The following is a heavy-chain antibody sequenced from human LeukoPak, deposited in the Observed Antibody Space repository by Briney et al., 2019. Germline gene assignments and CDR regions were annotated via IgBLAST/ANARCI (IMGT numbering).Heavy chain of an antibody. CDR2: MNPNSGNT. J-gene: IGHJ4*02. V-gene: IGHV1-8*02. CDR1: GYTFTGYY. D-gene: IGHD6-13*01. Sequence: ASVKVSCKASGYTFTGYYMHWVRQATGQGLEWMGWMNPNSGNTGYAQKFQGRVTMTRNTSISTAYMELSSLRSEDTAVYYCARGGGRFIAAAGYWGQGTLVTVSS. CDR3: ARGGGRFIAAAGY.